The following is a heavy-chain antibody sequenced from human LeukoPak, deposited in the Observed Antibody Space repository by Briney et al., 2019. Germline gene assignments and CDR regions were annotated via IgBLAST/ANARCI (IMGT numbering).Heavy chain of an antibody. CDR1: GFTFSSYE. D-gene: IGHD2-21*02. J-gene: IGHJ4*02. V-gene: IGHV3-48*03. CDR3: ARGPSSPLTH. Sequence: GGSLRLSCAASGFTFSSYEMNWVRQAPGKGLEWVSYISSSGSTIYYADSVKGRFTISRDNAKNSLYLQMNSLRGEDTAVYYCARGPSSPLTHWGQGTLVTVSS. CDR2: ISSSGSTI.